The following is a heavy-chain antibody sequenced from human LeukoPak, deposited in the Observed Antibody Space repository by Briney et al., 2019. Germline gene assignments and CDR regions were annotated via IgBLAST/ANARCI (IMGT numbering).Heavy chain of an antibody. Sequence: GGSLRLSCAASGFTFSGSAMHWVRQASGKGLEWVGRIRSKADNYATAYAASVKGRFSISRDDSKNTAYLQMNSLKTEDTAVYYCSRSDTALVQWGKGTTVTVSS. CDR1: GFTFSGSA. V-gene: IGHV3-73*01. D-gene: IGHD5-18*01. CDR2: IRSKADNYAT. J-gene: IGHJ6*04. CDR3: SRSDTALVQ.